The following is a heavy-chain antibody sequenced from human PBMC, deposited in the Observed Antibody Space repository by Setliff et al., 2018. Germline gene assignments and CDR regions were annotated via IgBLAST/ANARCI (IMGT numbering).Heavy chain of an antibody. D-gene: IGHD6-19*01. Sequence: PGGSLRLSCAASGSTFSSYWMSWVRQAPGKGLEWVANIKQDGSEKYYVDSVKGRFTISRDNAKNSLYLQMNSLRAEDTAVYYCAKDSSGWPHSLISYFQHWDQGTLVTVSS. J-gene: IGHJ1*01. CDR3: AKDSSGWPHSLISYFQH. CDR2: IKQDGSEK. CDR1: GSTFSSYW. V-gene: IGHV3-7*03.